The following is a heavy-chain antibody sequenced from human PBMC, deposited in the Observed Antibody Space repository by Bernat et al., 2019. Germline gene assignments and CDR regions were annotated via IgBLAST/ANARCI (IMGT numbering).Heavy chain of an antibody. CDR2: ISYDGSNK. V-gene: IGHV3-30-3*01. D-gene: IGHD2-15*01. Sequence: QVQLVESGGGVVQPGRSLRLSCAASGFTFSSYAMHWVRQAPGKGLEWVAVISYDGSNKYYADSVKGRFTISRDNSKNTLYLQMNSLRAEDTAVYYCAREGGEVEDIWSSEFYYYYGMDVWGQGTTVTVSS. CDR1: GFTFSSYA. CDR3: AREGGEVEDIWSSEFYYYYGMDV. J-gene: IGHJ6*02.